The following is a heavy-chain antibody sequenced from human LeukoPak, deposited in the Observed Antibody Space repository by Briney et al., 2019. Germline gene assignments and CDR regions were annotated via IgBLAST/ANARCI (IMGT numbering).Heavy chain of an antibody. D-gene: IGHD5-18*01. J-gene: IGHJ4*02. V-gene: IGHV3-30*02. CDR3: ARDRSYGSYYFDY. Sequence: PGGSLRLSCAASGFTFSSYGMHWVRQAPGKGLEWVAFIRYDGSNKYYADSVKGRFTISRDNSKNTLYLQMNSLRAEDTAVYYCARDRSYGSYYFDYWGQGTLVTVSS. CDR2: IRYDGSNK. CDR1: GFTFSSYG.